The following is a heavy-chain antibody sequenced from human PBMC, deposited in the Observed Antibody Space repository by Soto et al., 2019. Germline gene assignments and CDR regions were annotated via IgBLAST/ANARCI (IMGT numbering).Heavy chain of an antibody. CDR2: IHHSGGT. CDR1: GGSVSNNNW. D-gene: IGHD5-12*01. CDR3: TKNSAYALDY. V-gene: IGHV4-4*02. Sequence: QVQLQESGPGLVKPSGTLSLSCAVSGGSVSNNNWWSWVHQSPGNGLEWIGEIHHSGGTSYNPSLESRATLSVDKSKNELSLRLNYVTAADTAVYYCTKNSAYALDYWGLGILVTVSS. J-gene: IGHJ4*02.